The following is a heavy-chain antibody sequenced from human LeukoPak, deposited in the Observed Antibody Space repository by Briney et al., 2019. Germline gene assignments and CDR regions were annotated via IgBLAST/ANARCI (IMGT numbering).Heavy chain of an antibody. Sequence: GGSLRLSCAASGFTFSNYWMHWVRQTPGKGLVWVSHINSYGSITSYADSVKGRITISRDNAKNTLYLQMNSLRAEDTAVYYCVRGNYFSYWGQGALVTVSS. CDR3: VRGNYFSY. J-gene: IGHJ4*02. CDR2: INSYGSIT. V-gene: IGHV3-74*01. CDR1: GFTFSNYW.